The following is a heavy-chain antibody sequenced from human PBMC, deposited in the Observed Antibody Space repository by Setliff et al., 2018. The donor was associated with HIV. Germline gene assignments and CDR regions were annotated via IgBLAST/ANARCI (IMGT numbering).Heavy chain of an antibody. D-gene: IGHD3-10*01. CDR2: MNPNSGGT. CDR1: GHTFSNYD. V-gene: IGHV1-8*01. J-gene: IGHJ6*04. CDR3: ASGKGVRGVIITGGLDV. Sequence: ASVKVSCKASGHTFSNYDVIWVRRATGQGLEWMGWMNPNSGGTGYAQKFQGRVIMTRDTSISTAYMELSSQASADTAAYYCASGKGVRGVIITGGLDVWGKGTTVTVSS.